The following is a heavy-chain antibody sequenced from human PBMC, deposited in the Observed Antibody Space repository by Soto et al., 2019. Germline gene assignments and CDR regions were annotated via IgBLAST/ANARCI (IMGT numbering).Heavy chain of an antibody. Sequence: SETLSLTCTFSGGSIRSYYWSLIRQPPGKGLEWIGYIYYSGSTNYNPSLKSRVTISVDTSKNQFSLKLSSVTAADTAVYYCARVIRSTSRYYYDSSGYYHIPFDPWGQGTLVT. J-gene: IGHJ5*02. D-gene: IGHD3-22*01. V-gene: IGHV4-59*12. CDR2: IYYSGST. CDR1: GGSIRSYY. CDR3: ARVIRSTSRYYYDSSGYYHIPFDP.